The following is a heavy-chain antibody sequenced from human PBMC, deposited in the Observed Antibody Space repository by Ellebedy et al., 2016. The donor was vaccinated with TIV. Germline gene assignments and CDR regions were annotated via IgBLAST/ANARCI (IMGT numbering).Heavy chain of an antibody. V-gene: IGHV4-59*08. J-gene: IGHJ5*02. D-gene: IGHD6-13*01. Sequence: SETLSLTXTVSGDSISSHYWSWIRQPPGKGLEWIPCMSSGGTTKFNPSLKSRVTISLDTSNNSISLKVKSVTAADTAVYFCARHSGSSWFNWFDPWGQGTLVTVSS. CDR1: GDSISSHY. CDR3: ARHSGSSWFNWFDP. CDR2: MSSGGTT.